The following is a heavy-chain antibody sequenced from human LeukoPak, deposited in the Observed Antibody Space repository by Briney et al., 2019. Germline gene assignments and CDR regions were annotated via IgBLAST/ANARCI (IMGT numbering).Heavy chain of an antibody. J-gene: IGHJ5*02. CDR3: TREFYYRFDI. D-gene: IGHD3-10*01. CDR2: IIPIFGTA. V-gene: IGHV1-69*05. CDR1: GGTFSSYA. Sequence: GASVKVSCKASGGTFSSYAISWVRQAPGQGLEWMGRIIPIFGTANYAQKFQGRVTITTDESTSTAYMELSSLKAEDTAIYYCTREFYYRFDIWGQGTLVTVSS.